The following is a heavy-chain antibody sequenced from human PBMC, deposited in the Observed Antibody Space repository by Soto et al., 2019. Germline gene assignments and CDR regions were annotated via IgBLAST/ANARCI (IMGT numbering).Heavy chain of an antibody. Sequence: PSETLSLTCAVSGGSFSGYYWSWIRQPPGKGLEWIGEINHSGSTNYDPSLKSRVTISVDTSKNQFSLKLSSVTAADTAVYYCARDQGIAVAVFDYWGQGTLVTVSS. D-gene: IGHD6-19*01. J-gene: IGHJ4*02. V-gene: IGHV4-34*01. CDR1: GGSFSGYY. CDR2: INHSGST. CDR3: ARDQGIAVAVFDY.